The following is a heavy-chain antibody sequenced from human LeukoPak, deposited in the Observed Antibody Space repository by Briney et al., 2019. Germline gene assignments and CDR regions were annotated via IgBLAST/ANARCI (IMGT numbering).Heavy chain of an antibody. CDR2: ISGSSSKV. D-gene: IGHD3-22*01. CDR3: AKDPGFYYDSGGYSVY. Sequence: GGSLRLSCAASGFTFSNFAMSWVRQAPGKGLEWVSAISGSSSKVYHADSVKGRFTISRDNYKNTMYLQMNSLRAEDTALYYCAKDPGFYYDSGGYSVYWGQGALVTVSS. V-gene: IGHV3-23*01. J-gene: IGHJ4*02. CDR1: GFTFSNFA.